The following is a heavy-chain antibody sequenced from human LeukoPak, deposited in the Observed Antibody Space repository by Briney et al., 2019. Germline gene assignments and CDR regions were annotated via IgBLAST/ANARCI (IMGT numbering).Heavy chain of an antibody. Sequence: GESLKISCKGSGYSFTSYWIGWVRQMPGKGLEWMGIIYPGDSDTRYSPSFQGQVTISADKSISTAYLQWSSLKASDTAMYYCARQGDSGSSEGPFDYWGQGTLVTVSS. CDR3: ARQGDSGSSEGPFDY. CDR2: IYPGDSDT. D-gene: IGHD1-26*01. J-gene: IGHJ4*02. V-gene: IGHV5-51*01. CDR1: GYSFTSYW.